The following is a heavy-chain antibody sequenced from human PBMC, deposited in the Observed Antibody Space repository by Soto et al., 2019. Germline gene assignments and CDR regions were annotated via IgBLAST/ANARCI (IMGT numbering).Heavy chain of an antibody. D-gene: IGHD3-10*01. CDR1: GFPFTTYG. V-gene: IGHV3-30*03. Sequence: QVQLVESGGGVVQPGRSLRLSCAASGFPFTTYGMHWVREGPGKGLEWVAVISYDGSNTYYADSVKGRFTISRDNSKNTLYLQMNSLRPEDTALYYCVGGQYYFDYRGQGTLVTV. CDR2: ISYDGSNT. J-gene: IGHJ4*02. CDR3: VGGQYYFDY.